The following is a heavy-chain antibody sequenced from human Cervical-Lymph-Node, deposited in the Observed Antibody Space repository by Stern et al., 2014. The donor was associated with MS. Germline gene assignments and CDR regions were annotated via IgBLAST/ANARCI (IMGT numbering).Heavy chain of an antibody. V-gene: IGHV1-2*06. J-gene: IGHJ4*02. CDR3: AREPNYDFWSGYYIRGDLDY. CDR1: GYTFTGYY. Sequence: VQLVQSGAEVKKPGASVKVSCKASGYTFTGYYMHWVRQAPGQGLEWMGRINPNSGGTNYAQKFQGRVTMTRDTSISTAYMELSRLRSDDTAVYYCAREPNYDFWSGYYIRGDLDYWGQGTLVTVSS. CDR2: INPNSGGT. D-gene: IGHD3-3*01.